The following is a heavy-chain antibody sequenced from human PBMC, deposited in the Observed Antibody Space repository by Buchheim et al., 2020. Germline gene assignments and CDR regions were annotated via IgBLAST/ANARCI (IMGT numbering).Heavy chain of an antibody. D-gene: IGHD3-3*01. V-gene: IGHV3-30*04. CDR1: GFTFSNFA. J-gene: IGHJ4*02. CDR2: MSYDGTSK. Sequence: QAQLVESGGGVVQPGRSLRLSCVASGFTFSNFAMHWIRQAPGKGLEWVAVMSYDGTSKYYADIVKGRFTISIDNSMNTLYLQVNSLRPEDTALYHCAREPYDFRSGFYFDSWGQGTL. CDR3: AREPYDFRSGFYFDS.